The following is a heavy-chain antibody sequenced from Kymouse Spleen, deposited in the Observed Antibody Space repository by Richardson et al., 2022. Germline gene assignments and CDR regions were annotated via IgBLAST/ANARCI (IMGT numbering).Heavy chain of an antibody. CDR3: ARDSSWRYYYYYGMDV. CDR1: GGSISSGGYY. V-gene: IGHV4-31*03. D-gene: IGHD6-13*01. Sequence: QVQLQESGPGLVKPSQTLSLTCTVSGGSISSGGYYWSWIRQHPGKGLEWIGYIYYSGSTYYNPSLKSRVTISVDTSKNQFSLKLSSVTAADTAVYYCARDSSWRYYYYYGMDVWGQGTTVTVSS. CDR2: IYYSGST. J-gene: IGHJ6*02.